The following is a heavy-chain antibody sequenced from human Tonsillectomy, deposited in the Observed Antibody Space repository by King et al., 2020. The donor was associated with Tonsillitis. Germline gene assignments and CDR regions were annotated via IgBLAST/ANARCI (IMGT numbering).Heavy chain of an antibody. J-gene: IGHJ3*02. CDR2: IDWDDNK. CDR3: ALTTPGYSSSWYEDDAFDI. CDR1: GFSLSTSGMC. Sequence: TLKESGPALVKPTQTLTLTCTFSGFSLSTSGMCVSWIRQPPGKALEWLALIDWDDNKYYSTSLKTRLTISKDTSKNQVVLTMTNMDPVDSATYYCALTTPGYSSSWYEDDAFDIWGQGTMVTVSS. V-gene: IGHV2-70*01. D-gene: IGHD6-13*01.